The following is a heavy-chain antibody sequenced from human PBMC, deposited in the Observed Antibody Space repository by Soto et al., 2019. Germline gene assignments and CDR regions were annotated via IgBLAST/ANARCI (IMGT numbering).Heavy chain of an antibody. V-gene: IGHV3-15*01. J-gene: IGHJ4*02. D-gene: IGHD2-21*01. CDR3: VTDPIKLWPYDY. CDR2: IKSQTDGGAT. Sequence: GGSLRLSCEASGFIFPNAWMSWVRQGPGKGLEWVARIKSQTDGGATDYAAAVKGRFTISRDDSKNTVYLQMDSLKSDDTAVYYCVTDPIKLWPYDYWGQGTLVTVSS. CDR1: GFIFPNAW.